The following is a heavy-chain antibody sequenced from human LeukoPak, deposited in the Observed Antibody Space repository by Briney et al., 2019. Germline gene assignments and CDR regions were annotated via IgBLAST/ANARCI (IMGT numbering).Heavy chain of an antibody. J-gene: IGHJ3*02. D-gene: IGHD2-15*01. V-gene: IGHV4-4*07. CDR1: GGSISSYY. Sequence: SETLSLTCTVSGGSISSYYWSWIRQPAGKGLEWIGRIYTSGSTNYNPSLKSRVTMSVDTSKNQFSLKLSSVAAADTAVYYCARDKGYCSGGSCYSSDDAFDIWGQGTMVTVSS. CDR2: IYTSGST. CDR3: ARDKGYCSGGSCYSSDDAFDI.